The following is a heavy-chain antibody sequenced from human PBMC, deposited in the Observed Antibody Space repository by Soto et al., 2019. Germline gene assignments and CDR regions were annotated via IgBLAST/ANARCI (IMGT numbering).Heavy chain of an antibody. D-gene: IGHD5-12*01. V-gene: IGHV3-33*01. CDR2: IWYDGSHK. CDR1: GFTFSSYR. J-gene: IGHJ3*02. Sequence: QVQLVESGGAVVQPGTSVRLSCTASGFTFSSYRRHWVRQAPGKGLEWVAIIWYDGSHKFYVDSVKGRFAVSRDNSKNTVYLQMNSLTGEDTAVYYCARPRYSGDDPDALEIWGRGTLVTISS. CDR3: ARPRYSGDDPDALEI.